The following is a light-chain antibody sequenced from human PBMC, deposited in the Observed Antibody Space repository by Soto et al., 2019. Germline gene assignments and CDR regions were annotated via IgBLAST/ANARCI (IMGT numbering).Light chain of an antibody. V-gene: IGKV3-20*01. CDR1: QTVSSNY. CDR3: QQYGSSPPT. CDR2: GAT. Sequence: EIVLTQSPGTLLVSQEETATLSCRASQTVSSNYVAWYQQKPGQAPTLLIYGATNRATGVPDNFSGGGSGTAFTLTIFSLEPEDSAIYSRQQYGSSPPTFGGGTKVEIK. J-gene: IGKJ4*01.